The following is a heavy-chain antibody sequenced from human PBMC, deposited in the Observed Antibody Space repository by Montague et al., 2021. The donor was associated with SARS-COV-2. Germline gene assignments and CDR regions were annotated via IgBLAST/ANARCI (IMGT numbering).Heavy chain of an antibody. CDR3: VRDRLTKIAAAGIFEF. D-gene: IGHD6-13*01. CDR1: GFDFSSKA. Sequence: SLRLSCAASGFDFSSKAMNWVRQAPGRGLEWVAVTSFDGEYKWYADSVKGRFTISRDNLKNTLKLEMNSLRGDDSGVYFCVRDRLTKIAAAGIFEFWGQGTRVTVSS. CDR2: TSFDGEYK. J-gene: IGHJ4*02. V-gene: IGHV3-30*04.